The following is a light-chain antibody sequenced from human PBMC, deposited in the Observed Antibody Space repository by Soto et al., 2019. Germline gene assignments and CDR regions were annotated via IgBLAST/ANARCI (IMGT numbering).Light chain of an antibody. J-gene: IGKJ2*01. CDR1: QSVSSSY. CDR2: GAS. Sequence: EIVLTQSPGTLSLSPGERATLSCRASQSVSSSYLAWYQQKPGQAPRLLIYGASCRATGIPDRFSGSGSGTDFTLTISRLEPEDFAVFYCQHFGSSTYTFGQGTKLEIK. V-gene: IGKV3-20*01. CDR3: QHFGSSTYT.